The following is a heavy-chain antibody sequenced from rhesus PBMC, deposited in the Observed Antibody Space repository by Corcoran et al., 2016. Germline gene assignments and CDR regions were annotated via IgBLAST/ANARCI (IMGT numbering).Heavy chain of an antibody. CDR2: ISYTGGST. V-gene: IGHV3S5*01. D-gene: IGHD1-7*02. Sequence: EVQLVETGGGLVQPGGSLRLSCAAAGFPLSSYGISWVRPAPGKGLEGVSGISYTGGSTYNADSVKGRFTISRDNSKNTLALQMNSLRAEDTAVYYCAKSNWNDGVQFDYWGQGVLVTVSS. CDR3: AKSNWNDGVQFDY. J-gene: IGHJ4*01. CDR1: GFPLSSYG.